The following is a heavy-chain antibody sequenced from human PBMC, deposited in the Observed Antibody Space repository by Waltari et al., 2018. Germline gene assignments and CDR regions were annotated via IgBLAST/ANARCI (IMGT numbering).Heavy chain of an antibody. CDR3: ASRSWYYLYIAFDI. V-gene: IGHV4-34*01. J-gene: IGHJ3*02. Sequence: QVQLQQWGAGLLKPSETLSLTCAVYGGSFSGYYWSWIRQPPGKGLEWIGEINHSGSTNYNPSLKSRVTISVDTSKNQFSLKLSSVTAADTAVYYCASRSWYYLYIAFDIWGQGTMVTVSS. CDR1: GGSFSGYY. D-gene: IGHD6-13*01. CDR2: INHSGST.